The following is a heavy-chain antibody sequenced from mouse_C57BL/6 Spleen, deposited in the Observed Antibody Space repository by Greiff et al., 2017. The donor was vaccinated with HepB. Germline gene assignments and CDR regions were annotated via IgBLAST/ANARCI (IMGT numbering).Heavy chain of an antibody. CDR3: ARLGRYFDY. CDR1: GFTFSSYA. CDR2: ISDGGSYT. J-gene: IGHJ2*01. V-gene: IGHV5-4*01. D-gene: IGHD4-1*01. Sequence: EVQVVESGGGLVKPGGSLKLSCAASGFTFSSYAMSWVRQTPEKRLEWVATISDGGSYTYYPDNVKGRFTISRDNAKNNLYLQMSHLKSEDTAMYYCARLGRYFDYWGQGATLTVSS.